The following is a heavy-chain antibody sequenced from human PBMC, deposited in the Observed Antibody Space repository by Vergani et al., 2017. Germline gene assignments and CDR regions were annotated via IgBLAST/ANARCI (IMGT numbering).Heavy chain of an antibody. D-gene: IGHD3-22*01. CDR2: LYYSGST. CDR3: ARGLYDSSGYYYSNYYYYGMDV. J-gene: IGHJ6*02. Sequence: QVQLQESGPGLAKPSQTLSLTCTVSDGSISRGDYYWSWIRQPXGKGLEWIGYLYYSGSTYYNPSPKSRVTISVDTSKNQFSLKLSSVTAADTAVYYCARGLYDSSGYYYSNYYYYGMDVWGQGTTVTVSS. CDR1: DGSISRGDYY. V-gene: IGHV4-30-4*01.